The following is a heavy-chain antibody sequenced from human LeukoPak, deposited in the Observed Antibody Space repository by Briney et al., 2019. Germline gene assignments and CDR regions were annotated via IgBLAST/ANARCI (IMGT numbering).Heavy chain of an antibody. J-gene: IGHJ5*02. Sequence: GASVKVSCKASGYPFTSYDINWVRQATGHGLEWMGWINPNSGSTDSAQKFQGRVTMTANTSISTAYMELNNLRSEDTAVYYCARLVGCGSTNCYSPDNWFDPWGQGTLVTVSS. CDR1: GYPFTSYD. CDR3: ARLVGCGSTNCYSPDNWFDP. CDR2: INPNSGST. V-gene: IGHV1-8*02. D-gene: IGHD2-2*01.